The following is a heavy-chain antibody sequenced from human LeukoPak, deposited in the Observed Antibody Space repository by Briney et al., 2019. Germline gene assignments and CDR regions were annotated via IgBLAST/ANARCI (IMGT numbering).Heavy chain of an antibody. CDR3: ARDLLYSSWHPDAFDI. V-gene: IGHV7-4-1*02. CDR2: INTNTGNP. Sequence: ASVKVSCKASGYTFTSYAMNWVRQAPGQGLEWMGWINTNTGNPTYAQGFTGRCVFSLDTSVSTAYLQISSLKAEDTAVYYCARDLLYSSWHPDAFDIWGQGTMVTVSS. J-gene: IGHJ3*02. D-gene: IGHD6-13*01. CDR1: GYTFTSYA.